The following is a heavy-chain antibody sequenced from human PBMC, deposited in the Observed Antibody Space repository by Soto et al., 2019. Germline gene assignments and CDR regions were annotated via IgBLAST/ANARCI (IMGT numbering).Heavy chain of an antibody. Sequence: SETLSLTCTVSGGSISSYYWSWIRQPPGKGLEWIGYIYYSGSTNYNPSLKSRVTISVDTSKNQFSLKLSSMTAADTAVYYCARIGCSSTSCYFNYFDYWGQGTLVTVSS. CDR1: GGSISSYY. J-gene: IGHJ4*02. CDR2: IYYSGST. D-gene: IGHD2-2*01. V-gene: IGHV4-59*08. CDR3: ARIGCSSTSCYFNYFDY.